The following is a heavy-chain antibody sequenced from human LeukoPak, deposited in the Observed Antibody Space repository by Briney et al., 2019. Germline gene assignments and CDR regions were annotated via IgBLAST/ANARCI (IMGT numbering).Heavy chain of an antibody. Sequence: SETLSLTCTVSGGSISSYYWSWIRQPPGKGLEWIGYIYYSGSTNYNPSLKSRVTVSVDTSKNQFSLKLSSVTAADTAVHYCARVIKVVRGVINYSTYYFDYWGQGTLVTVSS. D-gene: IGHD3-10*01. J-gene: IGHJ4*02. V-gene: IGHV4-59*01. CDR2: IYYSGST. CDR1: GGSISSYY. CDR3: ARVIKVVRGVINYSTYYFDY.